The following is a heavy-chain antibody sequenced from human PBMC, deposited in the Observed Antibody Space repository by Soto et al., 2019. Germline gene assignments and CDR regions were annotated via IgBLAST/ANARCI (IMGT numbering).Heavy chain of an antibody. D-gene: IGHD6-13*01. CDR3: ARGKRYSSGWYGSAQGFNYYYSYGMDV. Sequence: QVQLVQSGSEVKKPGASVKVSCNASGYTFTSYAMHWVRQAPGQGLERMGRGNAGNGNTKYSQKHQGRVTSTRDTAASTADTELSMLRSEDTAVYYGARGKRYSSGWYGSAQGFNYYYSYGMDVWGQGPTITVSS. V-gene: IGHV1-3*01. CDR2: GNAGNGNT. J-gene: IGHJ6*02. CDR1: GYTFTSYA.